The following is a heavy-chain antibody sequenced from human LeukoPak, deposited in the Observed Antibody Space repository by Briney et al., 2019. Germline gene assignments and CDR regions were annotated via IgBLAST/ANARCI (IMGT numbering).Heavy chain of an antibody. Sequence: SVNVSCKASGGTFSSYAISWVRQPPGQGREWMGGIIPIFGTANYAQKFQGRVTITADKSTSTAYMELSSLRSEDTAVYYCASDSGYAHSQGYWGQGTLVTVSS. J-gene: IGHJ4*02. D-gene: IGHD5-12*01. V-gene: IGHV1-69*06. CDR3: ASDSGYAHSQGY. CDR1: GGTFSSYA. CDR2: IIPIFGTA.